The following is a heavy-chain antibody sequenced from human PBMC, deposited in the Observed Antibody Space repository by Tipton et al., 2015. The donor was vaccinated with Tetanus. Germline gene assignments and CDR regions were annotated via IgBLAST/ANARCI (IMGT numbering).Heavy chain of an antibody. CDR3: ARLTCSSPSCYYYYYYYVDV. Sequence: TLSLTCSVSGDSIRSEDYYWGWIRQSPGKGLERLGYIYYSGSTYNNPSLKSRVSISLDASKNQFSLSLNSVTAADSATYYCARLTCSSPSCYYYYYYYVDVWGTGTAVAVPS. J-gene: IGHJ6*03. D-gene: IGHD2-2*01. V-gene: IGHV4-30-4*01. CDR1: GDSIRSEDYY. CDR2: IYYSGST.